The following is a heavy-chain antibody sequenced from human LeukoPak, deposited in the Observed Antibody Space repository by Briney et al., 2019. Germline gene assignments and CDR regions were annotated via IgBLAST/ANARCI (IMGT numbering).Heavy chain of an antibody. CDR1: GYTFTSYG. CDR2: ISAYNGNT. D-gene: IGHD3-10*01. V-gene: IGHV1-18*01. Sequence: ASVKVSCKASGYTFTSYGISWVRQAPGQGLEWMGWISAYNGNTNYAQKLQGRVTMTTDTSTGTAYMELRSLRSDDTAVYYCARVAEYYYGSGSHLFDPWGQGTLVTVSS. J-gene: IGHJ5*02. CDR3: ARVAEYYYGSGSHLFDP.